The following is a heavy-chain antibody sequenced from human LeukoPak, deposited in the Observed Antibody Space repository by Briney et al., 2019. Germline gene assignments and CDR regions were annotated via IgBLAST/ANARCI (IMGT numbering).Heavy chain of an antibody. J-gene: IGHJ4*02. CDR2: INPNSGGT. CDR3: ARPYYYDSSGYSY. V-gene: IGHV1-2*02. CDR1: GYTFTGYY. Sequence: GASVKVSCKASGYTFTGYYMHWVRQAPGQGLEWMGWINPNSGGTNYAQKFQGRVTMTRDTSISTAYMELSRLRSDDTAVYYRARPYYYDSSGYSYWGQGTLVTVSS. D-gene: IGHD3-22*01.